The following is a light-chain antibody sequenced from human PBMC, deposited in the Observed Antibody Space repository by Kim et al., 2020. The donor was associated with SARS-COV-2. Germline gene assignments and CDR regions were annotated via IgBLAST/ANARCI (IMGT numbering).Light chain of an antibody. CDR1: RRISSY. Sequence: ASVGDRVSITCRASRRISSYLDWDQQKPGKAPKLLIYAASSLQSGVPSSFSGSGSGTDFTLTISSLQPEDFATYYCQQNYSTPWTFGQGTKVDIK. CDR2: AAS. V-gene: IGKV1-39*01. CDR3: QQNYSTPWT. J-gene: IGKJ1*01.